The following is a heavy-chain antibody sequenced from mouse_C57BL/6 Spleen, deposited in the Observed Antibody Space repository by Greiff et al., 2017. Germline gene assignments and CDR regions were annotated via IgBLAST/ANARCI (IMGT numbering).Heavy chain of an antibody. CDR3: ARDITTVVATHWYFDV. CDR2: IDPSDSET. J-gene: IGHJ1*03. V-gene: IGHV1-52*01. Sequence: QVQLQQPGAELVRPGSSVKLSCKASGYTFTSYWMHWVKQRPIQGLEWIGNIDPSDSETHYNQKFKDKATLTVDKSSSTAYMQLSSLTSEDSAVYYWARDITTVVATHWYFDVWGTGTTATVSS. CDR1: GYTFTSYW. D-gene: IGHD1-1*01.